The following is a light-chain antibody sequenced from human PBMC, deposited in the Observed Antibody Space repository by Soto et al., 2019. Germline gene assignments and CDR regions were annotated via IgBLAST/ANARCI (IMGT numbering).Light chain of an antibody. CDR1: ERISSW. CDR3: QQSYSSTWT. J-gene: IGKJ1*01. Sequence: IQLTQSPSSLSASVGDRVTITCRASERISSWLAGYQQKPGKAAKLLIYAAASLQSGVPSRFSGSGSGTDFTLTISSLQPEDFATYYCQQSYSSTWTFGQGTKVDIK. CDR2: AAA. V-gene: IGKV1-39*01.